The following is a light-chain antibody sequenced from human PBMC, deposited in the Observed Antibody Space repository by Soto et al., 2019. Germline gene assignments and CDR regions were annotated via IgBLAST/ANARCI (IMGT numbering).Light chain of an antibody. CDR3: SSYTSRSTRV. Sequence: QSALTQPASVSGSPGHSITISCTGTSSDVGGYNYVSWYQQHPGKAPKLMIYDVSNRPSGVSNRFSGSKSGNTASLTISGLQAEDEADYYCSSYTSRSTRVFGTGTKVTVL. CDR1: SSDVGGYNY. J-gene: IGLJ1*01. CDR2: DVS. V-gene: IGLV2-14*01.